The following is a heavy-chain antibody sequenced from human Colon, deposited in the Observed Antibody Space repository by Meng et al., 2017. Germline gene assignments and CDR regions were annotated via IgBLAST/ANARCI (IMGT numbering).Heavy chain of an antibody. CDR2: IYYSGST. Sequence: HVQVQESGPGLVQPSQTLSLTCTVSGGSISSGDYYWSWIRQPPGKGLEWIGYIYYSGSTYSNASLKSRVTISIDRSKNQFSLKLSSVTAADTAVFYCARDRKHYGERGWFDPWGQGTLVTVSS. V-gene: IGHV4-30-4*01. CDR1: GGSISSGDYY. J-gene: IGHJ5*02. D-gene: IGHD4-17*01. CDR3: ARDRKHYGERGWFDP.